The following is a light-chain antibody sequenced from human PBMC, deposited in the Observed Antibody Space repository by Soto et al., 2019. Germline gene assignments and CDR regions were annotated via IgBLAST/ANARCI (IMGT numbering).Light chain of an antibody. Sequence: DIQMTQSPSSLSASVGDSVTITCRASQDISNHLVWFQQKPGKAPKSLIYAASSLQGGVPSKFSGSGSGTHCPLAIGSLQPEDFASYYCQQSKSYPLTFGGGTRVEIK. CDR1: QDISNH. J-gene: IGKJ4*01. CDR2: AAS. CDR3: QQSKSYPLT. V-gene: IGKV1-16*02.